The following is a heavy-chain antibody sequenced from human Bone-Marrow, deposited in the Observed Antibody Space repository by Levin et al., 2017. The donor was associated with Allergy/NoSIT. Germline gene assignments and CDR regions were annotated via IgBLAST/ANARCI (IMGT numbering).Heavy chain of an antibody. CDR3: TKAGENYIDY. V-gene: IGHV3-72*01. J-gene: IGHJ4*02. CDR1: GFIFSDHY. CDR2: IRNKVNGYNT. Sequence: GGSLRLSCVASGFIFSDHYMDWVRQAPGKGLEWVGRIRNKVNGYNTEYAASVKGRFTISRDDSKTSLYLQMNSLKTEDTAVYYCTKAGENYIDYWGQGTRVTVSS. D-gene: IGHD3-10*01.